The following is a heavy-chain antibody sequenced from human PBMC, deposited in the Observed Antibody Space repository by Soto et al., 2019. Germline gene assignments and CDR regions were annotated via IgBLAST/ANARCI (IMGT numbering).Heavy chain of an antibody. D-gene: IGHD6-19*01. V-gene: IGHV3-11*06. Sequence: GGSLRLSCAASGFTFSDYYMSWIRQAPGKGLEWVSYISSSSSYTNYADSVKGRFTISRDNAKNSLYLQMNSLRAEDTAVYSSARYDPDQGSYTSGWYSDYWGQGTLVTVSS. CDR1: GFTFSDYY. CDR3: ARYDPDQGSYTSGWYSDY. J-gene: IGHJ4*02. CDR2: ISSSSSYT.